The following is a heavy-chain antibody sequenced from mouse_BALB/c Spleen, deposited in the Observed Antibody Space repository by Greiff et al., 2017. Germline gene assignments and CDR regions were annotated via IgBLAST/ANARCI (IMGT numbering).Heavy chain of an antibody. Sequence: VQLQQSGPGLVKPSQSLSLTCSVTGYSITSGYYWNWIRQFPGNKLEWMGYISYDGSNNYNPSLKNRISITRDTSKNQFFLKLNSVTTEDTATYYCARELGLRFAYWGQGTLVTVSA. CDR1: GYSITSGYY. V-gene: IGHV3-6*02. CDR2: ISYDGSN. J-gene: IGHJ3*01. CDR3: ARELGLRFAY. D-gene: IGHD3-1*01.